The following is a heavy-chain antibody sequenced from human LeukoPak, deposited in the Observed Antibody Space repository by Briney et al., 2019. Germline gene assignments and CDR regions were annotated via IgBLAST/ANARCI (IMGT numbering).Heavy chain of an antibody. CDR3: AKDRGVAAAGATDS. CDR2: ISSTGSTT. V-gene: IGHV3-23*01. Sequence: GGSLRLSCAASGFTFSSHAMGWVRQAPGKGLEWVSAISSTGSTTYYADSVKGRFTISRDNSENTLYLQMNSLRAEDTAVYSCAKDRGVAAAGATDSWGQGTLVTVSS. CDR1: GFTFSSHA. D-gene: IGHD6-13*01. J-gene: IGHJ4*02.